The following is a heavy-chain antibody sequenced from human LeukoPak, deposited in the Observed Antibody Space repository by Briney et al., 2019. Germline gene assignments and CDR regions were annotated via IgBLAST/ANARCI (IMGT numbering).Heavy chain of an antibody. D-gene: IGHD1-26*01. CDR3: ARDPSIVGATLDAFDI. CDR2: IIPIFGTA. J-gene: IGHJ3*02. CDR1: GYTFTSYY. V-gene: IGHV1-69*13. Sequence: ASVKVSCKASGYTFTSYYMHWVRQAPGQGLEWMGGIIPIFGTANYAQKFQGRVTITADESTSTAYMELSSLRSEDTAVYYCARDPSIVGATLDAFDIWGQGTMVTASS.